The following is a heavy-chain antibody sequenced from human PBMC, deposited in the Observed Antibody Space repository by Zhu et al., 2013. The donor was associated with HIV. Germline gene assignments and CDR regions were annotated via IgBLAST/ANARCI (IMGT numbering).Heavy chain of an antibody. CDR1: GYTFTSYG. Sequence: QLQLVQSGAEVKKPGASVKVSCKASGYTFTSYGISWVRQAPGQGLEWMGWISVYNGKRKYAQTLQGRVTMTTDTSTSTAYMELRSLTSDDTAVYFCARAPYDAFDIWGQGTMVTVSS. CDR2: ISVYNGKR. J-gene: IGHJ3*02. V-gene: IGHV1-18*01. CDR3: ARAPYDAFDI.